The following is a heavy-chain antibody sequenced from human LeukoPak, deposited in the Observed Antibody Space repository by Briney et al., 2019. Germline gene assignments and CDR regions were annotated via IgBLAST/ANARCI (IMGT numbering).Heavy chain of an antibody. CDR3: ARNQGVVAWRGYMDV. Sequence: PSETLSLTCTVSGGSISSYYWSWIRQPPGKGLEWIGYIYYSGSTNYNPSLKSRVTISVDTSKNQFSLKLSSVTAADTAVYYCARNQGVVAWRGYMDVWGKGSTVTVSS. CDR1: GGSISSYY. V-gene: IGHV4-59*01. J-gene: IGHJ6*03. D-gene: IGHD3-3*01. CDR2: IYYSGST.